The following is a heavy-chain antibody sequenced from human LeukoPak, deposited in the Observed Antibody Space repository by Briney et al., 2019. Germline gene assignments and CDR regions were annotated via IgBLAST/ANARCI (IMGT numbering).Heavy chain of an antibody. CDR1: GYTFTGYY. CDR3: ARGPKEDYYYYYMDV. V-gene: IGHV1-8*03. J-gene: IGHJ6*03. Sequence: ASVKVSCKASGYTFTGYYMHWVRQAPGQGLEWMGWMNPNSGNTGYAQKFQGRVTITRNTSISTAYMELSSLRSEDTAVYYCARGPKEDYYYYYMDVWGKGTTVTISS. CDR2: MNPNSGNT.